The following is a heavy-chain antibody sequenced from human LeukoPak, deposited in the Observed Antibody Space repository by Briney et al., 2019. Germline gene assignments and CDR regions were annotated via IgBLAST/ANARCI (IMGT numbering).Heavy chain of an antibody. CDR3: ARSQERGYSGYDFDF. CDR1: GGSISSYY. J-gene: IGHJ4*02. D-gene: IGHD5-12*01. CDR2: IYYSGST. Sequence: SETLSLTCTVSGGSISSYYWSWIRQTPGKGLEWIGYIYYSGSTNYNPSLKRRVTISVGTSKNQFFLQLSSVTAADTAVYYCARSQERGYSGYDFDFWGQGTLVSVSS. V-gene: IGHV4-59*01.